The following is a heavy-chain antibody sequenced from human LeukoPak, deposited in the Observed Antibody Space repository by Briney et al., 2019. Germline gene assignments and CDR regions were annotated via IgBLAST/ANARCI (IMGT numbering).Heavy chain of an antibody. D-gene: IGHD1-26*01. Sequence: SETLSLTCSGSGGSISSYYWSWLPQPAGKGLEWVGRIYTSGSTNYNLSLKSRVTMSVDTSKNQFSLKLSSVTAADTAVYYCASVGDATTGFDNFDYWGQGTLVTVSS. J-gene: IGHJ4*02. CDR1: GGSISSYY. CDR3: ASVGDATTGFDNFDY. V-gene: IGHV4-4*07. CDR2: IYTSGST.